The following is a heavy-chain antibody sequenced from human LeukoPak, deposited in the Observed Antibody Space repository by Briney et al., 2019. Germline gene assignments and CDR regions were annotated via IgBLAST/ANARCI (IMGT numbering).Heavy chain of an antibody. D-gene: IGHD1-1*01. CDR3: ARGVNEVSTAPPGAY. CDR1: GFTFSSYS. Sequence: PGGSLRLSCAASGFTFSSYSMNWVRQAPGKGLEWVAVISYDGSNKYYADSVKGRFTISRDNSKNTLNLQVNGLRPEDTAVYYCARGVNEVSTAPPGAYWGQGTPVIVSS. V-gene: IGHV3-30*05. J-gene: IGHJ4*02. CDR2: ISYDGSNK.